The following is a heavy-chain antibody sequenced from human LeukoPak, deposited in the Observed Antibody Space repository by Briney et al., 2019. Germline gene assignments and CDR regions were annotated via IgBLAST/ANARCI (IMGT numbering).Heavy chain of an antibody. V-gene: IGHV3-23*01. Sequence: PGGSLRLSXAASGFTFSSYAMSWVRQAPGKGLEWVSGISGSGGSTYYADSVKGRFTISRDNSKNTLYLQVNSLRAEDTAVYYCAKGGYCSSTSCPFDYWGQGTLVAVSS. D-gene: IGHD2-2*01. J-gene: IGHJ4*02. CDR3: AKGGYCSSTSCPFDY. CDR2: ISGSGGST. CDR1: GFTFSSYA.